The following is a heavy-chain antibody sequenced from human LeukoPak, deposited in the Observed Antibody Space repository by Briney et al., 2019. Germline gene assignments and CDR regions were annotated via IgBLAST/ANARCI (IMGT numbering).Heavy chain of an antibody. CDR2: ISGSGGST. J-gene: IGHJ1*01. CDR3: AKGDWLQAEYFQH. V-gene: IGHV3-23*01. D-gene: IGHD3-9*01. CDR1: GFTFSNNA. Sequence: GGSLRLSCAASGFTFSNNAMSWVRQAPGKGLEWVSVISGSGGSTYYADSVKGRFTISRDNSKNTLYLQMNSLRAEDTAVYYCAKGDWLQAEYFQHWGQGTLVTVSS.